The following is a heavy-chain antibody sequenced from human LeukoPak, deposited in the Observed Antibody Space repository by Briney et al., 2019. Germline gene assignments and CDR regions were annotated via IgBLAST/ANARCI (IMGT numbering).Heavy chain of an antibody. CDR2: ISGSGGST. Sequence: GGSLRFSCAASGFTFSNHAMRWVRQAPGKGLEWVSGISGSGGSTYYADSVKGRFTISRDNSKNTLYLQMNSLRAEDTAVYYCAVNCSGGTCYDYWGQGTLVTVSS. J-gene: IGHJ4*02. D-gene: IGHD2-15*01. V-gene: IGHV3-23*01. CDR1: GFTFSNHA. CDR3: AVNCSGGTCYDY.